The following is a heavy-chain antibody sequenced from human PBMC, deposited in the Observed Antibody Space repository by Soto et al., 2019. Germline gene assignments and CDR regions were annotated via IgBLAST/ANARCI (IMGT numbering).Heavy chain of an antibody. D-gene: IGHD5-18*01. CDR3: ARGYPYSYVDY. Sequence: PGGSLRLSCAPSGFTFSSYGMHWVRQAPGKGLEWVAVISYDGSNKYYADSVKGRFTISRDNSKNTLYLQMNSLRAEDTAVYYCARGYPYSYVDYWGQGTLVTVSS. CDR1: GFTFSSYG. J-gene: IGHJ4*02. CDR2: ISYDGSNK. V-gene: IGHV3-30*03.